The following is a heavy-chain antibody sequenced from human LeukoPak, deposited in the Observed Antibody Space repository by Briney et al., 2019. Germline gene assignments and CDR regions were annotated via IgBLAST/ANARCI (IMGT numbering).Heavy chain of an antibody. CDR2: ISSSGRKI. CDR3: ARGPRDPTEYCSRGACAPTYEV. Sequence: QPGGSLRLSCAVSGFIFSDYEMNWVRQAPGKGLEWVSYISSSGRKIYYADSVKGRFTISRDSAKNSLHLQMNSLRADDTAIYYCARGPRDPTEYCSRGACAPTYEVWGQGALVTVSS. J-gene: IGHJ4*02. D-gene: IGHD2-15*01. CDR1: GFIFSDYE. V-gene: IGHV3-48*03.